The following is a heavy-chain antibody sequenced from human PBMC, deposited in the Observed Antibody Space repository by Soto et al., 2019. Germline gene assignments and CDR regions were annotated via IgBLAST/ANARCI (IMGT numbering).Heavy chain of an antibody. Sequence: GGSLRLSCAASGFTFSSYGMHWVRQAPGKGLEWVAVIWYDGSNKYYADSVKGRFTISRDNSKNMLFLQMNSLRVEDTAVYYCGKDPNGDYVAAFDIWGPGTVVTVSS. J-gene: IGHJ3*02. V-gene: IGHV3-33*06. CDR1: GFTFSSYG. CDR3: GKDPNGDYVAAFDI. D-gene: IGHD4-17*01. CDR2: IWYDGSNK.